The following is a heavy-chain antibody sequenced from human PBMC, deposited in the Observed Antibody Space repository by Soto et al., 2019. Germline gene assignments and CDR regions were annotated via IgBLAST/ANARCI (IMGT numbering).Heavy chain of an antibody. Sequence: DVQLLESGGHLVQPGGSLRLSCAASGFTFSSYAMSWVRQAPGKGLEWVSSVSAGGDITYYSDSVKGRFTISRYNSNNELFLHMNSLRIDDTALYYCARGDRGGSGSPASYYYSGLDVWGQGATVTVS. D-gene: IGHD3-10*01. J-gene: IGHJ6*02. CDR1: GFTFSSYA. V-gene: IGHV3-23*01. CDR2: VSAGGDIT. CDR3: ARGDRGGSGSPASYYYSGLDV.